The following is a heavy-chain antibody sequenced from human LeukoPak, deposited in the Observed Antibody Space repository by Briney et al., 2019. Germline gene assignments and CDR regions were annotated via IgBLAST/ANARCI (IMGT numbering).Heavy chain of an antibody. V-gene: IGHV3-23*01. Sequence: GGSLRLSCAGSGFSFSNYAMSWVRQAPARGPEWVSSIRCGGETFYAASVKGRFPLSSDDSKNTVYLQLNNLRVEDTDIYYCAKANWVSNADAVWWGQGTQVTVSS. J-gene: IGHJ4*02. CDR1: GFSFSNYA. CDR2: IRCGGET. CDR3: AKANWVSNADAVW. D-gene: IGHD1-1*01.